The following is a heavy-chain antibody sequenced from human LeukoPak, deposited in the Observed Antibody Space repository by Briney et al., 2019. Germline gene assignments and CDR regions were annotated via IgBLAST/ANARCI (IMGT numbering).Heavy chain of an antibody. J-gene: IGHJ4*02. V-gene: IGHV3-74*01. CDR1: GFTFSHYW. D-gene: IGHD2-15*01. CDR3: TRTPGERCSDY. CDR2: ISNDGTNI. Sequence: PGESLRLSCAASGFTFSHYWMHWVRRAPGKGLVWISHISNDGTNIGYADSVKGRFTISRDSAKNTLYLQMNSLRAEDTAVYYCTRTPGERCSDYWGQGTQVTVSS.